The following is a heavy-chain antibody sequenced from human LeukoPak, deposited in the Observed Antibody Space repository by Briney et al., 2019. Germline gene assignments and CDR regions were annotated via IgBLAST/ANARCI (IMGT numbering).Heavy chain of an antibody. V-gene: IGHV3-23*01. Sequence: GGSPRLSCAASGFTFSSYAMSWVRQAPGKGLEWVSASSGSGGSTYYADSVKGRFTLSGDNSKNTLYLQMNSLRAEDTAIYYCAKSIQSLWYGMDVWGQGTTVTVSS. CDR3: AKSIQSLWYGMDV. CDR1: GFTFSSYA. CDR2: SSGSGGST. J-gene: IGHJ6*02. D-gene: IGHD4-11*01.